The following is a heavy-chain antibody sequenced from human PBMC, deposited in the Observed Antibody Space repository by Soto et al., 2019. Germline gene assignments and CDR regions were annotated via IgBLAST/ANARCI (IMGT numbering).Heavy chain of an antibody. CDR1: GFTFSSYA. D-gene: IGHD3-10*01. J-gene: IGHJ3*02. CDR3: ARDGEMAKIYAFDS. CDR2: ISYDGSNK. Sequence: HPGVSLRLSCAASGFTFSSYAMHWVRQAPGKGLEWVAVISYDGSNKYYADSVKGRFTISRDNSKNTLYLQMNSLRAEDTAVYYCARDGEMAKIYAFDSWGQGTMVTVSS. V-gene: IGHV3-30-3*01.